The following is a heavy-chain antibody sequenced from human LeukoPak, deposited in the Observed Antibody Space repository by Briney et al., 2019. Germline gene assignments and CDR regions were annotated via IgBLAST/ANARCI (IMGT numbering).Heavy chain of an antibody. J-gene: IGHJ4*02. CDR1: GFTFADYA. V-gene: IGHV3-9*01. CDR2: ISWNSGSI. CDR3: AKVMHGYGAGKGWVNW. D-gene: IGHD3-10*01. Sequence: GGSLRLSCAASGFTFADYAMHWVRQAPGKGLEWVSGISWNSGSIGYAASVKGRFTISRENAKNSMYLQMNSLRAEDTALYYCAKVMHGYGAGKGWVNWWGQGTLVTVSS.